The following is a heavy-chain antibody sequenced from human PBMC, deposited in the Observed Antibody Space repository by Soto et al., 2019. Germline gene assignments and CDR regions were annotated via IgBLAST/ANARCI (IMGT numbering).Heavy chain of an antibody. CDR2: ISNSFSDGNT. Sequence: GGSLRLSCAASGFRFSNYAMNWVRQAPGRGLEWVSAISNSFSDGNTHYADSVKGRFTISRHNDKNTVFLEMNGLRAEDTAVYYCAKVFSPEGGNYFDYWGQGTLVTVSS. CDR3: AKVFSPEGGNYFDY. V-gene: IGHV3-23*01. CDR1: GFRFSNYA. J-gene: IGHJ4*02.